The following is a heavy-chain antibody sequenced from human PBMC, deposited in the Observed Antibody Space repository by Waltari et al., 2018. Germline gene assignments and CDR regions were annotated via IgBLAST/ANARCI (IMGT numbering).Heavy chain of an antibody. J-gene: IGHJ4*02. D-gene: IGHD2-15*01. CDR3: ARDLGRGLFLDS. CDR2: VHRNGRT. CDR1: GHPMSGNSW. Sequence: QLQLQESGPGLVKPSGTLSLTCACSGHPMSGNSWWSWVRQSPDKGLEWIGQVHRNGRTNYNPSLASRAIVSLDSSMNQFSLRILSATAADTAVYYCARDLGRGLFLDSWGQGTLVTVSP. V-gene: IGHV4-4*02.